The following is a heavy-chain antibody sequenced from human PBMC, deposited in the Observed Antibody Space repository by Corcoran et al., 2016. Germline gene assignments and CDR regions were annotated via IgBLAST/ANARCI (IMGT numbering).Heavy chain of an antibody. J-gene: IGHJ4*02. CDR1: GGSVSSGSYY. CDR3: ARAPMVRGVSFDY. D-gene: IGHD3-10*01. CDR2: IYYRGST. V-gene: IGHV4-61*01. Sequence: QVQLQESGPGLVKPSETLSLTCTVSGGSVSSGSYYWSWIRQPPGKGLEWIGYIYYRGSTNYNPSLKSRVTISVDTSKNQFSLTLSSVTAADTAVYYCARAPMVRGVSFDYWGQGTLVTVSS.